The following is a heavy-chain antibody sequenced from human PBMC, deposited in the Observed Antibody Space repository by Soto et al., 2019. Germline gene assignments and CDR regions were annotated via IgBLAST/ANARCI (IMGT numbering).Heavy chain of an antibody. CDR2: ISYDGSNN. V-gene: IGHV3-30*18. J-gene: IGHJ6*03. Sequence: GGSLRLSCAASGFTFSSYGMHWVRQAPGKGLEWVAVISYDGSNNYYADSVKGRFTISRDNSKNTLYLQMNSLRAEGTAVYYCAKEYYTGSTYFYYMDVWGKGTMVTVSS. CDR1: GFTFSSYG. D-gene: IGHD1-1*01. CDR3: AKEYYTGSTYFYYMDV.